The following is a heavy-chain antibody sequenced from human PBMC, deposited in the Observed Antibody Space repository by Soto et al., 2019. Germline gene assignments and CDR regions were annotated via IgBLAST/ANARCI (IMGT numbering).Heavy chain of an antibody. CDR1: ADYIFLAYG. CDR3: ARDDCNGGSCDGGHYLDL. CDR2: ISPKFGRT. Sequence: QVQLLQSGPEVKKAGASVKVSCTAPADYIFLAYGFDWVRQAPGQGLEWMGWISPKFGRTNYARTLQDRFTMTTDVSTNSVSMELRDLRSDDMAVYYCARDDCNGGSCDGGHYLDLWGRDTPISVSS. J-gene: IGHJ2*01. D-gene: IGHD2-15*01. V-gene: IGHV1-18*03.